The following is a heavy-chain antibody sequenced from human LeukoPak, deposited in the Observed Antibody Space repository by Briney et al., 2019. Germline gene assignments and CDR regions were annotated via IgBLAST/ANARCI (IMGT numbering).Heavy chain of an antibody. CDR2: IKQDGSEK. V-gene: IGHV3-7*01. D-gene: IGHD6-19*01. CDR3: ARDPGAVAGAG. CDR1: GFTFSSYP. J-gene: IGHJ4*02. Sequence: GGSLRLSCTASGFTFSSYPMSWVRQAPGKGLEWVANIKQDGSEKYYVDSVKGRFTISRDNAKNSLYLQMNSLRAEDTAVYYCARDPGAVAGAGWGQGTLVTVSS.